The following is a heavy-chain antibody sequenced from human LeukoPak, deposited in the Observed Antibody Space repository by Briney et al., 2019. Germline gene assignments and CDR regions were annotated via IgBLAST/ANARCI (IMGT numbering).Heavy chain of an antibody. CDR2: IYYSGST. J-gene: IGHJ4*02. D-gene: IGHD3-9*01. CDR3: ARNFVLSAFPYFDY. Sequence: SQTLSLTCTVSGGSISSGGYYWSWIRQHPGKGLEWIGSIYYSGSTYYNPPLKSRFTISVDTSKNQFSLKLSSVTAADTAVYYCARNFVLSAFPYFDYWGQGTLVTVSS. V-gene: IGHV4-31*03. CDR1: GGSISSGGYY.